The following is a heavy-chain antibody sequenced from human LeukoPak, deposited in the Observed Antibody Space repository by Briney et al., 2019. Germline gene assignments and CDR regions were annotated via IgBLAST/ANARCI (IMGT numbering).Heavy chain of an antibody. CDR2: INYGGDT. CDR1: GGSFSGYD. V-gene: IGHV4-34*01. CDR3: ARGLGWKVTPMGLFYMDV. Sequence: SETLSHTCGVDGGSFSGYDWTWVRQPPGKGLEWIGQINYGGDTNYNPSLKSRVTISVDTSKNQFSLKVTSVTAADTAVYYCARGLGWKVTPMGLFYMDVWGEGATVTVSS. D-gene: IGHD1-1*01. J-gene: IGHJ6*03.